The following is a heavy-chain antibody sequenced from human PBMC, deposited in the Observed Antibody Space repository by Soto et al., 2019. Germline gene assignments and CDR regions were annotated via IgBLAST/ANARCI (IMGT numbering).Heavy chain of an antibody. J-gene: IGHJ6*02. D-gene: IGHD2-21*01. CDR2: IYYSGST. CDR1: GGSISSGGYY. V-gene: IGHV4-31*03. CDR3: AASCVGCGGFNYYGMDV. Sequence: QVQLLESGPGLVKPSQTLSLTCTVSGGSISSGGYYWSWIRQHPGKGLEWIGYIYYSGSTYYNPSLKSRVTISVDTSKTQFSLKLSSVPAADTAVYYCAASCVGCGGFNYYGMDVWGQGTTVTVSS.